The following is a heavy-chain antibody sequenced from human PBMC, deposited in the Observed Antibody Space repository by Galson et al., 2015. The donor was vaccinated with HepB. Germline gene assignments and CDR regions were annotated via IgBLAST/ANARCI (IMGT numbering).Heavy chain of an antibody. CDR1: GYSFTTYW. CDR3: ARRGGSCSGGSCYSGIMGSYYYMDV. J-gene: IGHJ6*03. V-gene: IGHV5-51*03. CDR2: IYPGDSTT. D-gene: IGHD2-15*01. Sequence: QSGAEVTKPGESLKISCRASGYSFTTYWIAWVRQMPGKGLEWMGIIYPGDSTTRYSPSFQGQVTISADKSISTAYLQWSSLKASDTAMFYCARRGGSCSGGSCYSGIMGSYYYMDVWGKGTTVTVSS.